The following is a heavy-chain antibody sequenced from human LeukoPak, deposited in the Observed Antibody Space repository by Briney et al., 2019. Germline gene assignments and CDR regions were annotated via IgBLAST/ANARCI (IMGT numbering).Heavy chain of an antibody. CDR1: GGSISSYY. Sequence: SETLSLTCTVSGGSISSYYWSWIRQPPGKGLEWIGYIYYSGSTNYNPSLKSRVTISVDTSKNQFSLKLSSVTAADTAVYYCARDRGGSSWYIDAFDIWGQGTMVTVSS. CDR3: ARDRGGSSWYIDAFDI. J-gene: IGHJ3*02. V-gene: IGHV4-59*01. D-gene: IGHD6-13*01. CDR2: IYYSGST.